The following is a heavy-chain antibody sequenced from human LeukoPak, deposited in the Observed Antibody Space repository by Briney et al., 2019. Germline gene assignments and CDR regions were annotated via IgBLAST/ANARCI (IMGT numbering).Heavy chain of an antibody. CDR1: GFTFSSYA. CDR2: ISGSGGST. CDR3: AKAGYCSSTSCYTRAYYFDY. J-gene: IGHJ4*02. D-gene: IGHD2-2*02. Sequence: GSLRLSCAASGFTFSSYAMSWVRQAPGKGLEWVSAISGSGGSTYYADSVKGRFTISRDNSKNTLYLQMNSLRAEDTAVYYCAKAGYCSSTSCYTRAYYFDYWGQGTLVTVSS. V-gene: IGHV3-23*01.